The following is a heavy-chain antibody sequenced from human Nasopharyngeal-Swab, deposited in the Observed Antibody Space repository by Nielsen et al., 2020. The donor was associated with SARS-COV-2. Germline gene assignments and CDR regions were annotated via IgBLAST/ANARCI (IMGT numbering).Heavy chain of an antibody. CDR2: IIPIFGIA. CDR3: ATVSSSGYGARSYYYMDV. J-gene: IGHJ6*03. V-gene: IGHV1-69*04. Sequence: SVKVSCKASGGTFSSYAISWVRQAPAQGLEWMGRIIPIFGIANYAQKLQGRVTITADKSTSTAYMELSSLRSEDTAVYYCATVSSSGYGARSYYYMDVWGKGTTVTVSS. D-gene: IGHD3-22*01. CDR1: GGTFSSYA.